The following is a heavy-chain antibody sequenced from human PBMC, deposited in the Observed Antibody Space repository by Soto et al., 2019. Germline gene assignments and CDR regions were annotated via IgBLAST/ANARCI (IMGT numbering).Heavy chain of an antibody. CDR1: GFGLSSDA. D-gene: IGHD2-15*01. CDR3: ARELGYCSGGSCTTHAFDI. V-gene: IGHV3-33*01. CDR2: IWYDGSNK. Sequence: PGGSLRLSCAASGFGLSSDAMHWVRQPPGKGLEWVAIIWYDGSNKYYADSVRGRFTISRDNSKNTLYLQMDSLRAEDTAVYYCARELGYCSGGSCTTHAFDIWGQGTMVTVSS. J-gene: IGHJ3*02.